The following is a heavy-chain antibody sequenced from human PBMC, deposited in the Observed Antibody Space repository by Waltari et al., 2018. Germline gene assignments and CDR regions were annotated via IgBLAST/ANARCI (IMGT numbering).Heavy chain of an antibody. D-gene: IGHD3-10*01. CDR3: AKDAFGNTYLDH. V-gene: IGHV3-30*19. J-gene: IGHJ4*02. CDR1: GFSLGSFG. Sequence: QVQLVESGGGVVRPGMSLRLSCSASGFSLGSFGMHWVRQAPGKGREWVALIFFGGGDTFYADAVRGRFTISRDNSKNTLYLDINSLRLDDTAIYYCAKDAFGNTYLDHWGQGTLVTVSS. CDR2: IFFGGGDT.